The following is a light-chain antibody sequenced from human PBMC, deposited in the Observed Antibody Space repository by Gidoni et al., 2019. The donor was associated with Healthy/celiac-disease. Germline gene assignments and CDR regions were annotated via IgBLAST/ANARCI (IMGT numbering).Light chain of an antibody. V-gene: IGKV1-33*01. CDR1: QDISNY. J-gene: IGKJ2*01. CDR2: DAS. CDR3: QQYDNLPLVYT. Sequence: DTQRTQSPSSLSASVGDRVTITCQASQDISNYLNWYQQKPVKAPKLLIYDASNLETGVPSRFSGSGSGTDFTFTISSLQPEDIATYYCQQYDNLPLVYTFGQGTKLEIK.